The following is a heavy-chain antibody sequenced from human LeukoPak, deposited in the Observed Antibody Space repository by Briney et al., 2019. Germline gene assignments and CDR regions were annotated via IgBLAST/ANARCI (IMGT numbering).Heavy chain of an antibody. CDR3: ARDRYAVAGPYYYYYMDV. D-gene: IGHD6-19*01. CDR2: IYTSGST. CDR1: GGSISSYY. Sequence: KPSETLSLTCAVSGGSISSYYWSWIRQPAGKGLEWIGRIYTSGSTNYNPSLKSRVTMSVDTSKNQFSLKLSSVTAADTAVYYCARDRYAVAGPYYYYYMDVWGKGTTVTISS. J-gene: IGHJ6*03. V-gene: IGHV4-4*07.